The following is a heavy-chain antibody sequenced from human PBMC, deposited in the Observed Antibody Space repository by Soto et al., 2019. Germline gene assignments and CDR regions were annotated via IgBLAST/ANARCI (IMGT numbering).Heavy chain of an antibody. CDR1: GGSISSSSYY. V-gene: IGHV4-39*02. J-gene: IGHJ6*02. Sequence: QLQLQESGPGLVKPSETLSLTCTVSGGSISSSSYYWGWIRQPPGKGLEWIGSTYYSGSTYYNPSLKSRVTISVDTSKNHCSLKVSAVTAADTAVYYCASDGAVAGSYYYYGMDVWGQGTTVTVSS. D-gene: IGHD6-19*01. CDR3: ASDGAVAGSYYYYGMDV. CDR2: TYYSGST.